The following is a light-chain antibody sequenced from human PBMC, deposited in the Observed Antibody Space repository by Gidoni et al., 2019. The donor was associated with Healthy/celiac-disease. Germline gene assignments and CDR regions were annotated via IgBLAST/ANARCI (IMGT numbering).Light chain of an antibody. V-gene: IGLV2-23*02. CDR2: EVN. J-gene: IGLJ3*02. CDR3: CSYEGSSTLV. Sequence: QSVLTQPASVSGSPGQSITISCTGTSNYVGSYNLVSWYHQHPGKAPKLIIYEVNKRPSGVSNRFSGSKSGYTASLTISGLQAEDEADYYCCSYEGSSTLVFGGGTKLTVL. CDR1: SNYVGSYNL.